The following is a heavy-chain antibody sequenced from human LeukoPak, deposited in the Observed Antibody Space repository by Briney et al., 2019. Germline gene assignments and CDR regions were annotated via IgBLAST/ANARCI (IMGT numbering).Heavy chain of an antibody. J-gene: IGHJ4*01. D-gene: IGHD5-12*01. CDR3: ACHGSSGHDPLT. V-gene: IGHV4-59*08. Sequence: SETLSLTCTVSGDSIRSYYWNWIRRPPGKGLEWIGYIYYTGSTSYNPSLKSRVTISLDTSKSQFSLRLTSVTAADTAVYYCACHGSSGHDPLTWGQGTLVTVSS. CDR1: GDSIRSYY. CDR2: IYYTGST.